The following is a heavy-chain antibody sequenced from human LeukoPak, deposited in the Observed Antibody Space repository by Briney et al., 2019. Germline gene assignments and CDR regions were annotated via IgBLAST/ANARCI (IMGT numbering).Heavy chain of an antibody. CDR2: INSDGSST. D-gene: IGHD2/OR15-2a*01. J-gene: IGHJ4*02. CDR3: ASTNRLDY. Sequence: PGGSLRLSCAASGFTFGSDWMHWVRHAPGKGPVWVSRINSDGSSTSYADSVKGRFTISRDNAKNTLYLQMNSLRVEDTAVYYCASTNRLDYWGQGTLVTVSS. CDR1: GFTFGSDW. V-gene: IGHV3-74*01.